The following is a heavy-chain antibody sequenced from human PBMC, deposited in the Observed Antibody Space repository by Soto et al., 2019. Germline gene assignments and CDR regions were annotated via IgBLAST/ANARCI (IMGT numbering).Heavy chain of an antibody. V-gene: IGHV2-5*02. CDR3: GTSRTLEFYFDF. CDR1: GFSLSTSGVG. CDR2: IYWDDDK. J-gene: IGHJ4*02. Sequence: QITLKESGPTLVKPTQTLTLTCTFSGFSLSTSGVGVGWIRQPPGKALEWLALIYWDDDKRYSPSLKSRLTINKDTSQNQVVLKITNIGPVDTATYFCGTSRTLEFYFDFWGQGTLVTVSS. D-gene: IGHD2-2*01.